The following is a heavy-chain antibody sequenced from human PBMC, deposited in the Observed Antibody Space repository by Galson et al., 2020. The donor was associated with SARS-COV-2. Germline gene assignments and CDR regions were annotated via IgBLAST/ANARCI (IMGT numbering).Heavy chain of an antibody. CDR1: GDSVSSNSAA. CDR3: AREPGYCGGDCYSMVYFYYIDV. D-gene: IGHD2-21*01. CDR2: TYYRAQWYN. J-gene: IGHJ6*03. V-gene: IGHV6-1*01. Sequence: SKTRSLTCAISGDSVSSNSAAWNWIRQSPSRGLEWLGRTYYRAQWYNDYAVSVKSRITINPDTSKNQFSLQLNSVTPEDTAVYYCAREPGYCGGDCYSMVYFYYIDVWGKGTTVTVSS.